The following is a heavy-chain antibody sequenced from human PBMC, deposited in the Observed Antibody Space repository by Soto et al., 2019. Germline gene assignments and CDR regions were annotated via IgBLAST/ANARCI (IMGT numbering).Heavy chain of an antibody. CDR3: AKRSVGATTFVLDY. Sequence: HPGGSLRLSCAASGFTFSSYAMSWVRQAPGKGLEWVSAISGSGGSTYYADSVKGRFTISRDNSKNTLYLQMNSLRAEDTAVYYCAKRSVGATTFVLDYWGQGTLVTVSS. CDR1: GFTFSSYA. CDR2: ISGSGGST. J-gene: IGHJ4*02. V-gene: IGHV3-23*01. D-gene: IGHD1-26*01.